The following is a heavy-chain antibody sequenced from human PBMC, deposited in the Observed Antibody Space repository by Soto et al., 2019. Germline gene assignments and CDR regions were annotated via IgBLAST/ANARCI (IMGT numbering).Heavy chain of an antibody. Sequence: GGSLRLSCAASGFTFSSYWMSWVRQAPGKGLEWVANIKQDGSEKYYVDSVKGRFTISRDNAKNSLYLQMNSLRAEDTAVYYGARTLRYCSGGGCYYLGYFDLWGRGTLVTVSS. V-gene: IGHV3-7*01. CDR3: ARTLRYCSGGGCYYLGYFDL. J-gene: IGHJ2*01. D-gene: IGHD2-15*01. CDR1: GFTFSSYW. CDR2: IKQDGSEK.